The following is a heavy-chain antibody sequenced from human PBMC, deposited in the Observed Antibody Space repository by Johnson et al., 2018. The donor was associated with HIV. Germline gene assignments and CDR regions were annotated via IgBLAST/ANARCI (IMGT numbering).Heavy chain of an antibody. V-gene: IGHV3-30*02. D-gene: IGHD2-2*01. J-gene: IGHJ3*02. Sequence: QVQLVESGGGLVKPGGSLRLSCVASGFTFSSSGMHWVRQAPGKGLEWVAFIRYDGSKRYYADSVKGRFTISRDNSKNTLYLQMNSLRAEDTAVYYCARNGLVPAAKGVAFDIWGQGTMVTGSS. CDR3: ARNGLVPAAKGVAFDI. CDR1: GFTFSSSG. CDR2: IRYDGSKR.